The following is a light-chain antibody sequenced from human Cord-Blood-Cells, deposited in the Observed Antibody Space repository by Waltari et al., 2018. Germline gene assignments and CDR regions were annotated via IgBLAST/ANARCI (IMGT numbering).Light chain of an antibody. CDR2: GAS. V-gene: IGKV3-15*01. CDR1: QRVSSN. J-gene: IGKJ2*01. CDR3: QRYNNWPYT. Sequence: EIVMTQSPATLSVSPGERATLSCSASQRVSSNLAWYQQKPGQAPRLLIYGASTRATGIPARFSGSGSGTEFTLTISSLQSEDFAVYYCQRYNNWPYTFGQGTKLEIK.